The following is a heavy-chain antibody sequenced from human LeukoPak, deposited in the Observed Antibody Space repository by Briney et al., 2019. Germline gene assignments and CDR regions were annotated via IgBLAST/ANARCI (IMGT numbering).Heavy chain of an antibody. D-gene: IGHD5-12*01. CDR3: ARHPRRLRSADY. V-gene: IGHV4-39*01. Sequence: SETLSLTCTVSGGFISSSSYYWGWIRQPPGKGLEWIGSIYYSGSTYYNPSLKSRVTISVDTSKNQFSLKLSSVTAADTAVYYCARHPRRLRSADYWGQGTLVTVSS. CDR1: GGFISSSSYY. CDR2: IYYSGST. J-gene: IGHJ4*02.